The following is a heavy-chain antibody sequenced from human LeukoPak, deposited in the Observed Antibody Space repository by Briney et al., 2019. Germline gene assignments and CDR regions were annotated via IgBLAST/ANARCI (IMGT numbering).Heavy chain of an antibody. CDR2: IYYSGST. Sequence: SETLSLTCAVYGGSFSGYYWGWIRQPPGKGLEWIGSIYYSGSTYYNPSLKSRVTISVDTSKNQFSLKLSSVTAADTAVYYCAILILEGRYFQHWGQGTLVTVSS. D-gene: IGHD3-16*01. V-gene: IGHV4-34*01. CDR3: AILILEGRYFQH. J-gene: IGHJ1*01. CDR1: GGSFSGYY.